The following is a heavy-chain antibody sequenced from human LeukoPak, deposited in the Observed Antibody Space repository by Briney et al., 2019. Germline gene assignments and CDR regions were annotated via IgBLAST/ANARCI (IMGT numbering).Heavy chain of an antibody. CDR1: GCSISTYY. V-gene: IGHV4-59*01. CDR3: ARDKAHSYGRYFDP. Sequence: SETLSLTCIVSGCSISTYYWNWLRQTPGKGLEWIGHISNGNTDYNPSLKSRVTISVDTSKNQFSLRLTSVTAADTAVYYCARDKAHSYGRYFDPWGQGALVIVSS. D-gene: IGHD5-18*01. CDR2: ISNGNT. J-gene: IGHJ5*02.